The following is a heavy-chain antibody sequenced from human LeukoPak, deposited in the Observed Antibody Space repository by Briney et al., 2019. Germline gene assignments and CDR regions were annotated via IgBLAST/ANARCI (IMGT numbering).Heavy chain of an antibody. Sequence: SETLSLTCTVSGGSISSYYWSWIRQPPGKGLEWIGYIYYSGSTNYNPSLKSRVTISVDTSKNQFSLKLSSVTAADTAVYYCARGGYDILSGYYIAPIFDYWGQGTLVTVSS. CDR1: GGSISSYY. V-gene: IGHV4-59*01. CDR2: IYYSGST. CDR3: ARGGYDILSGYYIAPIFDY. D-gene: IGHD3-9*01. J-gene: IGHJ4*02.